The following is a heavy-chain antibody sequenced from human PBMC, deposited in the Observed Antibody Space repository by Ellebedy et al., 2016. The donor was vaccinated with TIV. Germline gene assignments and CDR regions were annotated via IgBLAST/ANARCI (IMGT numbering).Heavy chain of an antibody. J-gene: IGHJ6*02. CDR1: GFTFSSYS. CDR2: ISSTSSTI. D-gene: IGHD5-12*01. CDR3: ARDKSGYDYYYYGMDV. V-gene: IGHV3-48*04. Sequence: GESLKISXAASGFTFSSYSMNWVRQAPGKGLEWVSYISSTSSTIYYADSVKGRFTISRDNAKNSLYLQMNSLRAEDTAVYYCARDKSGYDYYYYGMDVWGQGTTVTVSS.